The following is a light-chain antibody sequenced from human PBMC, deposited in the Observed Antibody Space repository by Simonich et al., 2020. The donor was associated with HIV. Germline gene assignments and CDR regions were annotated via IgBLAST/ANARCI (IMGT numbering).Light chain of an antibody. J-gene: IGLJ2*01. CDR2: SND. Sequence: QSVLTPAPSAPGTPGQRVTISCSGSSSNIESNTVNWYQPLPGTAPKRLIYSNDQRPSGVPDRFSGSKSGTSASLAISGLQSEDEADYYCAAWDDSLNGPVFGGGTKLTVL. CDR1: SSNIESNT. V-gene: IGLV1-44*01. CDR3: AAWDDSLNGPV.